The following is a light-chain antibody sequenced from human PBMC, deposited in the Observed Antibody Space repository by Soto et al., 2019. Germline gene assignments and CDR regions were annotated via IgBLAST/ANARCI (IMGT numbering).Light chain of an antibody. J-gene: IGLJ1*01. CDR1: NSKNGSNY. V-gene: IGLV1-47*01. CDR2: RNN. Sequence: QSVLTQPPSASGTPGQRVNISCSGSNSKNGSNYVNWYQQLPGTAPKLLIYRNNQRPSGVPDRFSGSKSGTSASLAISGLRSEDEADYYCAAWDDSLSGSYVFGTGTKVTVL. CDR3: AAWDDSLSGSYV.